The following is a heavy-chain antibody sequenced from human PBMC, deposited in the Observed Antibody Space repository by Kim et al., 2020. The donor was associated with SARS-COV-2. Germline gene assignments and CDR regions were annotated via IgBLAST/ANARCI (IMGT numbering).Heavy chain of an antibody. CDR3: ATVRGGPLDP. D-gene: IGHD3-10*01. J-gene: IGHJ5*02. CDR2: TA. V-gene: IGHV1-69*01. Sequence: TANYAQKFQGRVTITADEATSTAYMELSSLRSEDTAVYYCATVRGGPLDPWGQGTLVTVSS.